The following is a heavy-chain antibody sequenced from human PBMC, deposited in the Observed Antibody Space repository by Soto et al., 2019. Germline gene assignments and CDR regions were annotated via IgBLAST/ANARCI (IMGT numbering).Heavy chain of an antibody. Sequence: GGSLRLSCEGSGFTFSAYAMNWVRQAPGKGLEWVSYISSRSDTLYYADSVKGRFTISRDNAKNSVYLQVNNLRDEDTAVYYCARDWDIVILSVPIPNYNYGMDVWGQGTTVTV. CDR2: ISSRSDTL. D-gene: IGHD2-15*01. J-gene: IGHJ6*02. V-gene: IGHV3-48*02. CDR1: GFTFSAYA. CDR3: ARDWDIVILSVPIPNYNYGMDV.